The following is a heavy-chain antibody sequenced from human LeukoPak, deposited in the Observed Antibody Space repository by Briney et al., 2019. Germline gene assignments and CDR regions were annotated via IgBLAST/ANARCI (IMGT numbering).Heavy chain of an antibody. Sequence: ASVKVSCKAPGYTFIGYYMHWVRQAPGQGLEWMGWINPNSGVTNYAQKFQGRATMTRDTSISTAYMELTSLRSDDTAVYYCATTRVTTTRLDYWGQGTLVTVSS. D-gene: IGHD5-12*01. CDR2: INPNSGVT. CDR1: GYTFIGYY. CDR3: ATTRVTTTRLDY. J-gene: IGHJ4*02. V-gene: IGHV1-2*02.